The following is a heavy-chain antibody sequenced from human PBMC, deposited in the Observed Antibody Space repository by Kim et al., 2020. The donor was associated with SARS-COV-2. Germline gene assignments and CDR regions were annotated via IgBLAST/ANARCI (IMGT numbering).Heavy chain of an antibody. D-gene: IGHD5-18*01. V-gene: IGHV3-33*01. CDR1: GFTFSSYG. J-gene: IGHJ6*02. CDR2: IWYDGSNK. CDR3: ARDRRPGYSYSTYYYYGMDV. Sequence: GGSLRLSCAASGFTFSSYGMHWVRQAPGKGLEWVAVIWYDGSNKYYADSVKGRFTISRDNSKNTLYLQMNSLRAEDTAVYYCARDRRPGYSYSTYYYYGMDVWGQGTTVTVSS.